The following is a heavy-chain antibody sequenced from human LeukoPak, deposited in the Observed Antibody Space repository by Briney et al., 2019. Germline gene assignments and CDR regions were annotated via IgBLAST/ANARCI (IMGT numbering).Heavy chain of an antibody. J-gene: IGHJ3*02. Sequence: GGSLRLSCAASGFTFSSYWMHWVRQAPGKGLVWVSRISSDGSRISYADSVKGLFTISRDDAKKTLDLQMNSLRAENTAVYFCARDNGRNGFDIWGQGTMVTVSS. V-gene: IGHV3-74*01. CDR1: GFTFSSYW. CDR2: ISSDGSRI. CDR3: ARDNGRNGFDI.